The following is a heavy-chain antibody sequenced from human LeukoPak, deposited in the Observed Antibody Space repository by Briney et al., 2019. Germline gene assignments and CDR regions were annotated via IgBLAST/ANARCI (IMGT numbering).Heavy chain of an antibody. J-gene: IGHJ4*02. CDR1: GFRFSGYW. V-gene: IGHV3-7*01. CDR3: TRDFGRSSYYFDF. CDR2: IKQGGSEK. Sequence: GGSLRLSCVVSGFRFSGYWMNWVRQAPGKGLEWVANIKQGGSEKYYVDSVRGRLTISRDNAENSLFLQMNRLRVEDTAVYYCTRDFGRSSYYFDFWGQGTLVTVSS. D-gene: IGHD3-3*01.